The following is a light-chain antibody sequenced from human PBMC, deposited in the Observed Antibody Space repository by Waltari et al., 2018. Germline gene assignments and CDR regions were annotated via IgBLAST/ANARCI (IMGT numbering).Light chain of an antibody. CDR3: QSYDSSLSGYVV. Sequence: QSVLTQPPSVSGAPGQRVTISCTGRSPNIGAGYDVPWSQQLPGTAPNLLIYGNSNRPSGVPDRFSGSKSGTSASLAITGLQAEDEADYYCQSYDSSLSGYVVFGGGTKLTVL. CDR2: GNS. J-gene: IGLJ2*01. V-gene: IGLV1-40*01. CDR1: SPNIGAGYD.